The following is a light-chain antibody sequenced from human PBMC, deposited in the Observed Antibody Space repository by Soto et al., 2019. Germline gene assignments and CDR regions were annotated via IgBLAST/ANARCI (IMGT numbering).Light chain of an antibody. CDR2: GVS. J-gene: IGKJ2*01. V-gene: IGKV3-20*01. CDR3: QHYGSSPGT. Sequence: EIVLTQSPGTLSLSPGERATLSCRASQSINSSYLAWYQQIPGQAPRLLMYGVSSRATGIPDRFSGGGSQTDFTLTISRLDPEDFAAVYYRQHYGSSPGTFGQGTKLEIK. CDR1: QSINSSY.